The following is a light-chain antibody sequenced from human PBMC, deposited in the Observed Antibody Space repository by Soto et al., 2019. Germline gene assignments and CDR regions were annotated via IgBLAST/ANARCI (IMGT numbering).Light chain of an antibody. V-gene: IGKV3-20*01. CDR1: QSVSSNY. J-gene: IGKJ1*01. CDR3: QQYGSSYPWT. Sequence: ELVLTQSPGNLTLSPVERATLSWRASQSVSSNYLAWYQQKPGQAPRLLIYGASSRATGIPDRFSGSGSGTDFTLTIRRLEPEDFAVYYCQQYGSSYPWTFGQGTKVAIK. CDR2: GAS.